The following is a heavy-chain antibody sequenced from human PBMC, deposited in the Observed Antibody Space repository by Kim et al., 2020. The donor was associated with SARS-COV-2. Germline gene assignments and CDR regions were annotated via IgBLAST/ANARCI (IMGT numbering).Heavy chain of an antibody. D-gene: IGHD1-26*01. CDR3: ARQSWGGSGSYGYYFDY. V-gene: IGHV1-69*01. J-gene: IGHJ4*02. Sequence: FQGRVTITADESTSTAYMELSSLRSEDTAVYYCARQSWGGSGSYGYYFDYWGQGTLVTVSS.